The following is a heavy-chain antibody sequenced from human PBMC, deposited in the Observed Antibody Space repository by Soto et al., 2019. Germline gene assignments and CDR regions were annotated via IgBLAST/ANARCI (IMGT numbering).Heavy chain of an antibody. CDR1: GFTFSSYG. V-gene: IGHV3-30*18. Sequence: QVQLVESGGGVVQPGRSLRLSCAASGFTFSSYGMHWVRQAPGKGLEWVAVISYDGSNKYYADSVKGRFTISRDNSKNTLYLQMNSLRAEDTAVYYCAKGVNVLLWFGELLPDYWGQGTLVTDSS. D-gene: IGHD3-10*01. CDR2: ISYDGSNK. CDR3: AKGVNVLLWFGELLPDY. J-gene: IGHJ4*02.